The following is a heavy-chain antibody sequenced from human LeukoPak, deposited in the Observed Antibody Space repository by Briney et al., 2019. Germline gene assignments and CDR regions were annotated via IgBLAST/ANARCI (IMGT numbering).Heavy chain of an antibody. V-gene: IGHV3-15*01. CDR3: TTDKDRMIHAFDY. J-gene: IGHJ4*02. Sequence: PGGSLRLSCAASGFTFSNAWMSWVRQAPGKGLEWVGRIKSKTDGGTTDYAAPVKGRFTISRDDSKNTPYLQMNSLKTEDTAVYYCTTDKDRMIHAFDYWGQGTLVTVSS. D-gene: IGHD3-16*01. CDR2: IKSKTDGGTT. CDR1: GFTFSNAW.